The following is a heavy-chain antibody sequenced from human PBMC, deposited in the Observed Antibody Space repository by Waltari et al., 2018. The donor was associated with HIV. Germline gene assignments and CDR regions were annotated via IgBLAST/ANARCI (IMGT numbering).Heavy chain of an antibody. CDR1: GGSFSGYY. CDR2: INHSGST. J-gene: IGHJ3*02. D-gene: IGHD3-10*01. V-gene: IGHV4-34*01. Sequence: QVQLQQWGAGLLKPSETLSLTCAVYGGSFSGYYWSWIRQHPGKGLEWIGEINHSGSTNYNPSLKRRVTISVDTSKNQFSLKLSSVTAADTAVYYCARDITIRSGSAFDIWGQGTMVTVSS. CDR3: ARDITIRSGSAFDI.